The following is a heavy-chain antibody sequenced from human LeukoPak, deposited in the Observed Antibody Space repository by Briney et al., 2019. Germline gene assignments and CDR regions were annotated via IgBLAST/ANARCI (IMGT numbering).Heavy chain of an antibody. CDR1: GGSISSYY. V-gene: IGHV4-59*12. CDR3: ARDVSSGQPSWFDP. Sequence: PSETLSLTCTVSGGSISSYYWSWIRQPPGKGLEWIGYIYYSGSTNYNPSLKSRVTMSVDTSKNQFSLKLSSVTAADTAVYYCARDVSSGQPSWFDPWGQGTLVTVSS. J-gene: IGHJ5*02. D-gene: IGHD3-22*01. CDR2: IYYSGST.